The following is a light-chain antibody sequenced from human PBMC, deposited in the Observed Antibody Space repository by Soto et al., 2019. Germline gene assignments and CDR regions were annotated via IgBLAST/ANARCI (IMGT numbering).Light chain of an antibody. CDR3: QQYNFLMWT. CDR1: HSLLHSDGKTF. J-gene: IGKJ1*01. Sequence: DIVMTHTPLSLSVTPGQPASISCNSSHSLLHSDGKTFFYWYLQKPGKAPKLLIYQASNLEGGVPSRFSGSGSGTEFTLTISSLQPDDFASYYCQQYNFLMWTFGQGTKVDIK. CDR2: QAS. V-gene: IGKV2D-29*01.